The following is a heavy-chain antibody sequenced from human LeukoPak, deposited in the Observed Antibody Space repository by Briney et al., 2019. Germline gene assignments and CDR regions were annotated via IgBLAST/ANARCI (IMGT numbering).Heavy chain of an antibody. CDR2: ISSSSSYT. CDR1: GFTFSDYY. J-gene: IGHJ4*02. Sequence: GGSLRLSCAASGFTFSDYYMSWIRQAPGKGLEWVSYISSSSSYTNYADSVKGRFTISRDNAKNSLYLQMNSLRAEDTAVYYCARLGSIAAAGTPDYWGQGTLVTVSS. D-gene: IGHD6-13*01. V-gene: IGHV3-11*06. CDR3: ARLGSIAAAGTPDY.